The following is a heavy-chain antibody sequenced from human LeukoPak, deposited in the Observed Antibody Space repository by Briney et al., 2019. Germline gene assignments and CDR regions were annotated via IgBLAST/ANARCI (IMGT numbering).Heavy chain of an antibody. V-gene: IGHV3-21*01. CDR2: ISSSSSYI. J-gene: IGHJ4*02. CDR3: ASAGHSYGFD. CDR1: GFTFSSYG. D-gene: IGHD5-18*01. Sequence: PGGSLRLSCAASGFTFSSYGMNWVRQAPGKGLEWVSSISSSSSYIYYADSVKGRFTISRDNAKNSLYLQMNSLRAEDTAVYYCASAGHSYGFDWGQGTLVTVSS.